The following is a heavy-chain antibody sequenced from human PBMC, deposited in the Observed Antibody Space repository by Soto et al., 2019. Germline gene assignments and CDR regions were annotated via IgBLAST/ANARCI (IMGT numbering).Heavy chain of an antibody. Sequence: SVKVSCKASGGTFSSYAISWVRQAPGQGLEWMGGIIPIFGTANYAQKFQGRVTITADESTSTAYIELSSLRSEDTALYYCATRPDYYDSSGYSFRFDAFDIWGQGTMVTVSS. D-gene: IGHD3-22*01. V-gene: IGHV1-69*13. CDR2: IIPIFGTA. CDR1: GGTFSSYA. CDR3: ATRPDYYDSSGYSFRFDAFDI. J-gene: IGHJ3*02.